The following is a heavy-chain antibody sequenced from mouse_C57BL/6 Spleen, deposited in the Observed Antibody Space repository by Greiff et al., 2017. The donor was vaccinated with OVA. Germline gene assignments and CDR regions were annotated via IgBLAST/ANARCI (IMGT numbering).Heavy chain of an antibody. CDR1: GYTFTSYW. V-gene: IGHV1-69*01. CDR2: IDPSDSYT. D-gene: IGHD2-4*01. Sequence: QVQLQQPGAELVMPGASVKLSCKASGYTFTSYWMHWVKQRPGQGLEWIGEIDPSDSYTNYNQKFKGKSTVTVDKSSSTAYMQLSSLTSEDSAVYYCARYDYDGGFAYWGQGTLVTVSA. J-gene: IGHJ3*01. CDR3: ARYDYDGGFAY.